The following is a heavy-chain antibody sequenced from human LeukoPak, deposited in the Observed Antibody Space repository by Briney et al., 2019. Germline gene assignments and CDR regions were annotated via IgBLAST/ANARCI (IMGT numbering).Heavy chain of an antibody. Sequence: GASVKVSCKASGYTFTSYDINWVRQATGQGLEWMGWMNPNSGNTGYAQKFQGRVTITRNTSISTAYMELSSLRSEDTAVYYCARGGQVSRGGALDYWGQGTLVTVSS. V-gene: IGHV1-8*03. D-gene: IGHD3-10*01. CDR2: MNPNSGNT. J-gene: IGHJ4*02. CDR1: GYTFTSYD. CDR3: ARGGQVSRGGALDY.